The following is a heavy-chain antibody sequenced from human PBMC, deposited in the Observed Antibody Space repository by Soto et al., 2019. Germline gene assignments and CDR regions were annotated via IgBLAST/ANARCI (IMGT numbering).Heavy chain of an antibody. J-gene: IGHJ6*02. CDR1: GLIFSDYS. CDR3: ARDSSGRQYYGMDV. CDR2: ITTTSSTM. D-gene: IGHD3-22*01. Sequence: PGGSLRLSCTPSGLIFSDYSMNWVRQAPGKGLEWISYITTTSSTMYYADSVKGRFTISRGNAKNSLYLQMNSLRDEDTAVYYCARDSSGRQYYGMDVWGQGTTVTVSS. V-gene: IGHV3-48*02.